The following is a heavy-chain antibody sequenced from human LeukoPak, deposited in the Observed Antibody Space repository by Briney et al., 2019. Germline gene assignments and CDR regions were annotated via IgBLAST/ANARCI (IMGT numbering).Heavy chain of an antibody. D-gene: IGHD2-2*01. CDR2: INHSGST. CDR1: GGSFSGYY. CDR3: ARGRIRTSCYGRGGGVDY. V-gene: IGHV4-34*01. J-gene: IGHJ4*02. Sequence: PSETLSLTCAVYGGSFSGYYWSWIRQPPGKGLEWIGEINHSGSTNYNPSLKSRVTISVDTSKNQFSLKLSSVTAADTAVYYCARGRIRTSCYGRGGGVDYWGQGTLVTVSS.